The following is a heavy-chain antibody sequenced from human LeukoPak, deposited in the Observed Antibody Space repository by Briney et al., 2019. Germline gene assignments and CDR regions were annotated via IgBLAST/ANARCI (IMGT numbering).Heavy chain of an antibody. D-gene: IGHD6-13*01. CDR3: AKEHGGSSWYEDAFDI. CDR1: GFTVGSNY. J-gene: IGHJ3*02. CDR2: ISGSGGST. Sequence: PGGSLRLSCAASGFTVGSNYMSWVRQAPGKGLEWVSDISGSGGSTYYADSVKGRFAISRDNSKNTLYLQMNSLRAEDTAVYYCAKEHGGSSWYEDAFDIWGQGTMVTVSS. V-gene: IGHV3-23*01.